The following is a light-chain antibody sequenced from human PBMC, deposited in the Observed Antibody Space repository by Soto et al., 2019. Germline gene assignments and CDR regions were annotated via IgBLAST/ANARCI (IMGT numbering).Light chain of an antibody. CDR1: QSVSSN. V-gene: IGKV3-15*01. J-gene: IGKJ2*01. Sequence: EIVMTQSPATLSVSPGERATLSCRASQSVSSNLAWYQQKPGQAPRLLIYGASTRATGIPARFSGSGSGTEFTLTISSLHSEDFAFYYCQQYNNRLSFGQGTKLEIK. CDR3: QQYNNRLS. CDR2: GAS.